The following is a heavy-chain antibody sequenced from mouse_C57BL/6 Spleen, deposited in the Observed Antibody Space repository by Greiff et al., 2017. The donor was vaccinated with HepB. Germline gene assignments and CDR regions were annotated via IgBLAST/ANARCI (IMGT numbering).Heavy chain of an antibody. Sequence: EVQLVESGGGLVQPGGSLKLSCAASGFTFSDYYMYWVRQTPEKRLEWVAYISNGGGSTYYPDTVKGRFTISRDNAKNTLYLQMSRLKSEDTAMYYCASMVTTGAWFAYWGQGTLVTVSA. J-gene: IGHJ3*01. CDR1: GFTFSDYY. CDR3: ASMVTTGAWFAY. D-gene: IGHD2-2*01. CDR2: ISNGGGST. V-gene: IGHV5-12*01.